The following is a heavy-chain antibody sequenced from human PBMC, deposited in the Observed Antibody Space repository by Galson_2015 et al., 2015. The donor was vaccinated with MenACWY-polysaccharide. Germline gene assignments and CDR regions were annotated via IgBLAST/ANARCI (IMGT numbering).Heavy chain of an antibody. D-gene: IGHD7-27*01. Sequence: SLRLSCAASGLTFSNWWLIWVRQAPGTGLEWVASIKKDGSEKYYVDSVKGRFTISRDNAKDSLYLQMNSLRAEDTAVYFCARGHLGLGLWGQGTTVTVSS. CDR3: ARGHLGLGL. CDR1: GLTFSNWW. J-gene: IGHJ6*02. CDR2: IKKDGSEK. V-gene: IGHV3-7*01.